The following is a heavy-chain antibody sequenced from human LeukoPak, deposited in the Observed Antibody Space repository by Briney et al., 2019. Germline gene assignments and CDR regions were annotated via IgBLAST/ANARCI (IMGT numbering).Heavy chain of an antibody. V-gene: IGHV1-46*01. Sequence: ASVKVSCKASGYIFTSYGISWVRQAPGQGLEWMGIINPSGGSTSYAQKFQGRVTMTRDTSTSTVYMELSSLRSEDTAVYYCARAITMIVVVPDYWGQGTLVTVSS. CDR1: GYIFTSYG. J-gene: IGHJ4*02. D-gene: IGHD3-22*01. CDR2: INPSGGST. CDR3: ARAITMIVVVPDY.